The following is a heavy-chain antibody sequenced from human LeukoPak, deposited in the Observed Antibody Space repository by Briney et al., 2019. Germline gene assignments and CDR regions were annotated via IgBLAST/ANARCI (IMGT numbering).Heavy chain of an antibody. D-gene: IGHD2-2*01. CDR3: ARGPVVPAAIENWYFDL. V-gene: IGHV1-69*04. Sequence: SVKVSCKASGGSFSNDAFSWVRQAPGQGLEWMGRIIPNLGIANYAQKFQGRVTITADKSTSTAYMELSSLRSEDTAVYYCARGPVVPAAIENWYFDLWGRGTLVTVSS. CDR2: IIPNLGIA. J-gene: IGHJ2*01. CDR1: GGSFSNDA.